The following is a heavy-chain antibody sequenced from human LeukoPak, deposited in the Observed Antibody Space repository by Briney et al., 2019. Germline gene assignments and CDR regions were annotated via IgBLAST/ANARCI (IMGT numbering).Heavy chain of an antibody. D-gene: IGHD3-3*01. J-gene: IGHJ4*02. CDR2: ISSSSSTI. V-gene: IGHV3-48*02. CDR1: GFTFSSYS. Sequence: PGGSLRLSCAASGFTFSSYSMNWVRQAPGKGLEWVSYISSSSSTIYYADSVKGRFTISRDNAKNSLYLQMNSLRDEDTAVYYCARDGLVLRFLEWLFLDYWGQGTLVTVSS. CDR3: ARDGLVLRFLEWLFLDY.